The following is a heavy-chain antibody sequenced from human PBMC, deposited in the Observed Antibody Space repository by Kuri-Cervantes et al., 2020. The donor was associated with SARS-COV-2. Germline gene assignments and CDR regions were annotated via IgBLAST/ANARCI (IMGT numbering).Heavy chain of an antibody. CDR3: ARPPSPLSSGYNDAFDI. CDR2: VSGSGGNR. V-gene: IGHV3-23*01. D-gene: IGHD3-22*01. J-gene: IGHJ3*02. CDR1: GFSFSAPA. Sequence: GGSLRLSCAASGFSFSAPAINWVRQRPGQGLEWVSAVSGSGGNRDYADSVKGRFTISRDNSKNTLYLQMNSLRAEDTAVYYCARPPSPLSSGYNDAFDIWGQGTMVTVSS.